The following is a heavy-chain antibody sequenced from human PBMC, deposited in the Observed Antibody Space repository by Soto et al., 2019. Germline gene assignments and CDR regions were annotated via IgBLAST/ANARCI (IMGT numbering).Heavy chain of an antibody. V-gene: IGHV5-51*01. J-gene: IGHJ4*02. D-gene: IGHD3-3*01. CDR2: IYPSDSDT. Sequence: GESLKISCKGSGYNFAGYWIAWVRQMPGKGLELMGIIYPSDSDTRYRPSFQGQVTISADKSISSAYLQWGSLRASDTAMYYCARGGVSTRTFDYWGQGTPVTV. CDR1: GYNFAGYW. CDR3: ARGGVSTRTFDY.